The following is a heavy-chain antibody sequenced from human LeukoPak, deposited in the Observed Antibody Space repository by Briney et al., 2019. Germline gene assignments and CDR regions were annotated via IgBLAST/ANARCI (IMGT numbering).Heavy chain of an antibody. V-gene: IGHV4-59*01. CDR2: IYYSGST. Sequence: SDTLSLTCTVSGVSTSSYYWSWIRQPRGKGLEWIGYIYYSGSTNYNPSLKSRVTISVDTSKNQFSLKLSSVTAADTAVYYCARYYGGNDHWGQGTLVTVSS. D-gene: IGHD4-23*01. J-gene: IGHJ5*02. CDR3: ARYYGGNDH. CDR1: GVSTSSYY.